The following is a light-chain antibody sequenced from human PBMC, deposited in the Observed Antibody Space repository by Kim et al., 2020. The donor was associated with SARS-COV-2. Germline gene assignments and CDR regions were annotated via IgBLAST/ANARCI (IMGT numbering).Light chain of an antibody. V-gene: IGLV10-54*01. CDR3: SAWDSSLSAWV. CDR1: SNNVGNQG. CDR2: RNN. J-gene: IGLJ3*02. Sequence: LTQPPSVSKDLRQTATLTCTGNSNNVGNQGAAWLQQHQGHPPKLLSYRNNNRPSGISERLSASRSGNTASLTITGLQPEDEADYYCSAWDSSLSAWVFGGGTKLIVL.